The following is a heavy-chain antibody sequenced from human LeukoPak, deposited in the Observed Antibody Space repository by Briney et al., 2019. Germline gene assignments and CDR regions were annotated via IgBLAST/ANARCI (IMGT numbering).Heavy chain of an antibody. CDR3: ARDPHFDWLVPSYYYYGMDV. V-gene: IGHV1-69*13. CDR2: IIPIFGTA. D-gene: IGHD3-9*01. J-gene: IGHJ6*04. Sequence: SVKVSCKASGYTFTGYYMHWVRQAPGQGLEWMGGIIPIFGTANYAQKFQGRVTITADESTSTAYMELSSLRSEDTAVYYCARDPHFDWLVPSYYYYGMDVWGKGTTVTVSS. CDR1: GYTFTGYY.